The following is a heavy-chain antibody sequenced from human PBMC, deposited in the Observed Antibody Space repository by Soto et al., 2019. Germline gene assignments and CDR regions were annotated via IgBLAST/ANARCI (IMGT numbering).Heavy chain of an antibody. D-gene: IGHD2-2*01. Sequence: QPGGSLRLSCAASGFTFSSYAMSWVRQAPGKGLEWVSAISGSGGSTYYADSVKGRFTISRDNSKNTLYLQMNSLRAEDTAVYYCAKTVVVPAAMFFHYYGMDVWGQGTTVTVSS. CDR3: AKTVVVPAAMFFHYYGMDV. V-gene: IGHV3-23*01. J-gene: IGHJ6*02. CDR1: GFTFSSYA. CDR2: ISGSGGST.